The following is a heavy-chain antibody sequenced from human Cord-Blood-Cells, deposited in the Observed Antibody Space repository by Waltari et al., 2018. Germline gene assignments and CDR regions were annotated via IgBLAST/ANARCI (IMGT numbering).Heavy chain of an antibody. V-gene: IGHV1-18*01. CDR3: ARDRHCSGGSCYSAWFDP. CDR2: ISAYNGNT. CDR1: GYTFTSYG. Sequence: QVQLVQSGAEVKKPGASVQVSCKASGYTFTSYGISWVRQAPGQGLEWMGWISAYNGNTNYAQKLQGRVTMTTDTSTSTAYMELRSLRSDDTAVYYCARDRHCSGGSCYSAWFDPWGQGTLVTVSS. D-gene: IGHD2-15*01. J-gene: IGHJ5*02.